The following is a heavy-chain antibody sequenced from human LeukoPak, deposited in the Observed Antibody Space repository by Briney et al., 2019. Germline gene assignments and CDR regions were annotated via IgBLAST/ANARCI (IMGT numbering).Heavy chain of an antibody. J-gene: IGHJ4*02. CDR2: IWYDGSNK. Sequence: WGSLRLSGATSGFTFSSYGMHWVRQAPGKVLEWVADIWYDGSNKYYADSVKSRSTISRDNSKTTVSLQMTSLRAEDTAVYYCARAYSGFSSRGFDYWGQGTLVSVSS. D-gene: IGHD5-12*01. CDR3: ARAYSGFSSRGFDY. CDR1: GFTFSSYG. V-gene: IGHV3-33*01.